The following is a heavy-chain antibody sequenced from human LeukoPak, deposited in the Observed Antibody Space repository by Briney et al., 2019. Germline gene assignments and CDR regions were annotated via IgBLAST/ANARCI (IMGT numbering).Heavy chain of an antibody. CDR2: IRNDGSNK. D-gene: IGHD6-19*01. Sequence: GGSLRLSCAASGFTFGSYGMHWVRQAPGKGLEWVTFIRNDGSNKYYADSVKGRYTISRDNSKNTLYLQMNSLRAEDTAVYYCARGGSGWSWVEDYWGQGTLVTVSS. CDR3: ARGGSGWSWVEDY. CDR1: GFTFGSYG. V-gene: IGHV3-30*02. J-gene: IGHJ4*02.